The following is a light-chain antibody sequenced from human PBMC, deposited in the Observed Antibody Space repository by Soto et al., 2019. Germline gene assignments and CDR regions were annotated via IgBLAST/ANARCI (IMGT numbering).Light chain of an antibody. V-gene: IGKV3-15*01. Sequence: EIVMTQSPATLSVSPGERATLSCRASQSVTNNLAWYQQKPGQAPRLLIYVASTRATGIPARFSGSGSGTEFTLTISSLESEDFAVYYCQQYKNWPYTFGQGTKLEIK. CDR2: VAS. J-gene: IGKJ2*01. CDR3: QQYKNWPYT. CDR1: QSVTNN.